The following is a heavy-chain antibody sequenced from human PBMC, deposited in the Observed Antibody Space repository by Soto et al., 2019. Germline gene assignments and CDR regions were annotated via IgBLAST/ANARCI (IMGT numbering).Heavy chain of an antibody. J-gene: IGHJ4*02. CDR2: INHSGST. V-gene: IGHV4-34*01. CDR1: GGSFSGYY. CDR3: ARSGNRELSVRGVITGLDY. D-gene: IGHD3-10*01. Sequence: SETLSLTCAVYGGSFSGYYWSWIRQPPGKGLEWIGEINHSGSTNYNPSLKSRVTISVDTSKNQFSLKLSSVTAADTAVYYCARSGNRELSVRGVITGLDYWGQGTLVTVSS.